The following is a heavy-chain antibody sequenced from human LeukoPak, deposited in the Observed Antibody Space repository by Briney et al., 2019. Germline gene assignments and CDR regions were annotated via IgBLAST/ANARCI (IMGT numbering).Heavy chain of an antibody. CDR2: INPNTGDT. V-gene: IGHV1-2*02. CDR1: GYTFTGYH. Sequence: ASVKVSCTASGYTFTGYHMHWVRHAPGQGLEWMGWINPNTGDTNYAQKFQGRVTMTRDTSISTAYMEVSRLKSDDTAVYYCARDLQGGGIDYWGRGTLVTVSS. J-gene: IGHJ4*02. CDR3: ARDLQGGGIDY.